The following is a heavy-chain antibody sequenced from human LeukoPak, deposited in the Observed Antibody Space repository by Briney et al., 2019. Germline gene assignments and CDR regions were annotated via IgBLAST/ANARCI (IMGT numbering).Heavy chain of an antibody. J-gene: IGHJ4*02. V-gene: IGHV3-53*01. CDR3: ARDVLGTYYYDSSGSPRAY. CDR2: IYSGGST. Sequence: PGGSLRLSCAASGFTVSSNYMSWVRQAPGKGLEWVSVIYSGGSTYYADSVKGRFTLSRDNSKNTLYLQMNSLRAEDTAVYYCARDVLGTYYYDSSGSPRAYWGQGTLVTVSS. CDR1: GFTVSSNY. D-gene: IGHD3-22*01.